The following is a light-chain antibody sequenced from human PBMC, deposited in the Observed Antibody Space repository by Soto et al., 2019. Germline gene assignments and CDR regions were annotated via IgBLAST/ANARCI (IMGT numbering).Light chain of an antibody. V-gene: IGLV2-14*01. CDR3: SSFTISRNNVI. CDR2: DVN. CDR1: SSDVDGYNY. J-gene: IGLJ2*01. Sequence: QSALTQPASVSGSPGQSITISCTGTSSDVDGYNYVSWYQYHPGKAPKLMIYDVNNRPSGVSNRFSGSKSGNTASLTISGRQANDEADYYCSSFTISRNNVIFGGGTKLTVL.